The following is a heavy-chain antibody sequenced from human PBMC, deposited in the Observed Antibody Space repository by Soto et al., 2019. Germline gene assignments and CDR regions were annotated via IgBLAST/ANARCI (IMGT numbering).Heavy chain of an antibody. CDR2: ISYDGSNE. V-gene: IGHV3-30*18. D-gene: IGHD2-21*01. CDR3: AKDNGIYYYYYGMDV. Sequence: GGSLRLSCAASGFTFNSYAMHWVRQAPGKGLEWVALISYDGSNEYYADSVKGRFTISRDNSKNTLYLQMNSLRVEDTALYYCAKDNGIYYYYYGMDVWGQGTTVTVSS. CDR1: GFTFNSYA. J-gene: IGHJ6*02.